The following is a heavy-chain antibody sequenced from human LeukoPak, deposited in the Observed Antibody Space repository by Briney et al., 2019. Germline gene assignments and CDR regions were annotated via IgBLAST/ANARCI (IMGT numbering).Heavy chain of an antibody. CDR3: AKRGVVIRVFLVAFHKEAYYFES. V-gene: IGHV3-23*01. CDR1: GITLSNYG. D-gene: IGHD3-3*01. Sequence: GGSLRLSCAVSGITLSNYGMSWVRQAPGKGLEWVAGISDSGGSTKYADSVKGRFTISRDNPKNTLFLQMNSLRADDTAVYFCAKRGVVIRVFLVAFHKEAYYFESWGQGALVTVSS. CDR2: ISDSGGST. J-gene: IGHJ4*02.